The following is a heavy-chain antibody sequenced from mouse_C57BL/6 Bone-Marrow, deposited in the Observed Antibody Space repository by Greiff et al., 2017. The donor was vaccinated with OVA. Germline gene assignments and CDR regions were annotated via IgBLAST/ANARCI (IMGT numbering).Heavy chain of an antibody. Sequence: EVELMESGGDLVKPGGSLKLSCAASGFTFSSYGMSWVRQTPDKRLEWVATISSGGSYTYYPDSVKGRFTISRDNAKNTLYLQMSSLKSEDTAMYYCASYSKGYYFDYWGQGTTLTVSS. V-gene: IGHV5-6*01. CDR1: GFTFSSYG. D-gene: IGHD2-5*01. CDR2: ISSGGSYT. CDR3: ASYSKGYYFDY. J-gene: IGHJ2*01.